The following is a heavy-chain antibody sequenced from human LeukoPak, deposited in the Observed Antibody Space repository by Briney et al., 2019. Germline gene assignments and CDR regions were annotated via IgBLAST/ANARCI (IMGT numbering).Heavy chain of an antibody. CDR2: ISWNRGTI. CDR3: ANPLGPAVSPD. V-gene: IGHV3-9*01. J-gene: IGHJ4*02. Sequence: PGRSLRLSCAASGFTFDDYAMHWVRQAPGKGLEWVSGISWNRGTIGYADSVKGRFTISRDNSKNTLYLQMNSLRAEDTAVYYCANPLGPAVSPDWGQGTLVTVSS. D-gene: IGHD4-11*01. CDR1: GFTFDDYA.